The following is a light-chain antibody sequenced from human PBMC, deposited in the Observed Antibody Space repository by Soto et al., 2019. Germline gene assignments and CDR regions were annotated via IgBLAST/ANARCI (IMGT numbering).Light chain of an antibody. V-gene: IGKV3-20*01. Sequence: EIVLTQSPGTLSFSPGETLSLSFRSSQSVRRYLAWYQHKPGQAPRLLIYDASNRATGIPDRFSGSGSGTDFTLTITRLEPEDFAVYYCQQCDSSPRTFGQGTKVDIK. J-gene: IGKJ1*01. CDR2: DAS. CDR3: QQCDSSPRT. CDR1: QSVRRY.